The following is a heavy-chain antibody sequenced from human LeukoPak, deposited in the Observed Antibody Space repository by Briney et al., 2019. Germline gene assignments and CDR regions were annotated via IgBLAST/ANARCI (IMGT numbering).Heavy chain of an antibody. J-gene: IGHJ3*02. CDR3: AKDISSSWRDAFDI. D-gene: IGHD6-13*01. Sequence: GFLKLSRAGSGFPFEDCAMDLVRPAPREGLGWVSLISGDGGSTYYADSVKGRFTISRDNSKNSLYLQMNSLRTEDTALYYCAKDISSSWRDAFDIWGQGTMVTVSS. CDR2: ISGDGGST. CDR1: GFPFEDCA. V-gene: IGHV3-43*02.